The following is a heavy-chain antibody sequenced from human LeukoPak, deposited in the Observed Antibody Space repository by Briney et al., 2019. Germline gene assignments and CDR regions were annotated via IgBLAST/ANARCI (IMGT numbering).Heavy chain of an antibody. D-gene: IGHD6-13*01. CDR3: ARWGSMWQQLVPDY. CDR1: GYSFTSYW. V-gene: IGHV5-10-1*01. J-gene: IGHJ4*02. Sequence: GESLKISCKGSGYSFTSYWISWVRQLPGKGLEWMGRIDPSDSYTNYSPSFQGHVTISADKSISTAYLQWSSLKASDTAMYYCARWGSMWQQLVPDYWGQGTLVTVSS. CDR2: IDPSDSYT.